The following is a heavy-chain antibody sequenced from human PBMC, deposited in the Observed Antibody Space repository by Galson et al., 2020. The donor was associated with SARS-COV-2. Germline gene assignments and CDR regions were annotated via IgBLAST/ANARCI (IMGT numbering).Heavy chain of an antibody. CDR2: ISSSGTYI. Sequence: NSGGSLRLSCAASGFTFSSYSMNWVRQAPGKGLEWVSSISSSGTYIYYADSVKGRCTISRDNAKNSLYLQMNSLRAEDTAVYYCLRESYSSGWPLDYWGQGTLGTVSS. J-gene: IGHJ4*02. D-gene: IGHD6-19*01. CDR3: LRESYSSGWPLDY. V-gene: IGHV3-21*01. CDR1: GFTFSSYS.